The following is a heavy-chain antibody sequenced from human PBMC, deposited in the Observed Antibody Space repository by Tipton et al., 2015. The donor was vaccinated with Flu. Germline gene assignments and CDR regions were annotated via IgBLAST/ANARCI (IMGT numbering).Heavy chain of an antibody. CDR1: GGSISSGGEY. Sequence: LRLSCSVSGGSISSGGEYWTWIRQHPGKGLEWIASIYYSGGTYYNPSLESRVTMSVDTSKNQFSLRLTSVTVADTAVYYCARDQGFGGGMTYDYFAMDVWGQGTTVTVSS. CDR2: IYYSGGT. V-gene: IGHV4-31*03. J-gene: IGHJ6*02. CDR3: ARDQGFGGGMTYDYFAMDV. D-gene: IGHD3-10*01.